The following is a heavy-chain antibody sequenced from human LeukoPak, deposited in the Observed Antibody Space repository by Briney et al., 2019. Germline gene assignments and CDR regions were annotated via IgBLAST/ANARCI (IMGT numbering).Heavy chain of an antibody. D-gene: IGHD3-10*01. CDR1: GYTFTSYG. CDR2: INPNSGGT. CDR3: ARDLYGSGSGVDY. V-gene: IGHV1-2*04. J-gene: IGHJ4*02. Sequence: ASVKVSCKASGYTFTSYGISWVRQAPGQGLEWMGWINPNSGGTNYAQKFQGWVTMTRDTSISTAYMELSRLRSDDTAVYYCARDLYGSGSGVDYWGQGTLVTVSS.